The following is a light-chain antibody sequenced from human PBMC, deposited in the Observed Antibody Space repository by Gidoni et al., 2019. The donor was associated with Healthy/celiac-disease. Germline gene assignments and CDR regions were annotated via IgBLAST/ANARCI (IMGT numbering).Light chain of an antibody. V-gene: IGLV2-14*01. CDR2: EVS. J-gene: IGLJ2*01. CDR3: SSYTSSSTLV. CDR1: SSDVGGYNY. Sequence: QSALTQPASVSGSPGQSITISCTGTSSDVGGYNYVSWYQQHPGKAPKLMSYEVSNRPSGVSNRFSGSKSGNTASLTISGLQAEDEADYYCSSYTSSSTLVFGGGTKLTVL.